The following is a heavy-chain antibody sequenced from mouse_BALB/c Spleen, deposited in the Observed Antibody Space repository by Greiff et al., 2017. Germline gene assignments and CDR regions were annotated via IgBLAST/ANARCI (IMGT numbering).Heavy chain of an antibody. CDR3: ARRYYGSSYGYFDV. CDR1: GFTFSSYT. V-gene: IGHV5-12-2*01. J-gene: IGHJ1*01. Sequence: EVQRVESGGGLVQPGGSLKLSCAASGFTFSSYTMSWVRQTPEKRLEWVAYISNGGGSTYYPDTVKGRFTISRDNAKNTLYLQMSSLKSEDTAMYYCARRYYGSSYGYFDVWGAGTTVTVSS. CDR2: ISNGGGST. D-gene: IGHD1-1*01.